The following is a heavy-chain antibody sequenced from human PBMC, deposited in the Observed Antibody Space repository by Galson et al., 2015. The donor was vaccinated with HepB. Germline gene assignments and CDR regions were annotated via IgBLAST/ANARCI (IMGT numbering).Heavy chain of an antibody. J-gene: IGHJ6*02. CDR1: GFTFSDYY. CDR3: ARDGTTGVWEMTFLYGMDV. CDR2: ISSSGSTI. V-gene: IGHV3-11*01. Sequence: SLRLSCAASGFTFSDYYMSWIRQAPGKGLEWVSYISSSGSTIYYADSVKGRFTISRDNAKNSLYLQMNSLRAEDTAVYYCARDGTTGVWEMTFLYGMDVWGQGTTVTVSS. D-gene: IGHD1-7*01.